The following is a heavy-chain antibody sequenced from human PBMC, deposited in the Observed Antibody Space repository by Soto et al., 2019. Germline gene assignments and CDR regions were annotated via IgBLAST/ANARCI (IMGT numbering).Heavy chain of an antibody. CDR1: GFTFNNYS. Sequence: GGSLRLSCEVSGFTFNNYSINWVRQAPGKGLEWVSSVSKSDYTYYSESAKGRFTISRDNAKNSVSLHMNTLSPEATAAYYCASGDSIIIAALLDCWGQGTLVTVAS. D-gene: IGHD6-6*01. J-gene: IGHJ4*02. CDR3: ASGDSIIIAALLDC. V-gene: IGHV3-21*01. CDR2: VSKSDYT.